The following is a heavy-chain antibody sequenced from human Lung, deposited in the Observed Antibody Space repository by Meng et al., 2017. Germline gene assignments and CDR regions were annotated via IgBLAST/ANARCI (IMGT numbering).Heavy chain of an antibody. CDR3: ARGPTTMAHDFDY. J-gene: IGHJ4*02. CDR2: INHSGST. Sequence: QVQLRRWGAGLVQPSEALSLPCFFSGGSFVDYYWSWIRQPPGKGLEWIGEINHSGSTNYNPSLESRATISVDTSQNNLSLKLSSVTAADSAVYYCARGPTTMAHDFDYWGQGTLVTVSS. V-gene: IGHV4-34*01. CDR1: GGSFVDYY. D-gene: IGHD4-11*01.